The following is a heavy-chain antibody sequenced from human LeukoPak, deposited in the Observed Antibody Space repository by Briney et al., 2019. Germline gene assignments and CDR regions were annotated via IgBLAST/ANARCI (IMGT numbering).Heavy chain of an antibody. J-gene: IGHJ4*02. V-gene: IGHV1-69*06. Sequence: SVKVSCKASGGTFSSYAISWVRQAPGQGLEWMGGIIPIFGTANYAQKFQGRVTITADKSTSTAYMELSSLRSEDTAVYYCAGSDYYDILTGYPRGDYWGQGTLVTVSS. CDR2: IIPIFGTA. D-gene: IGHD3-9*01. CDR3: AGSDYYDILTGYPRGDY. CDR1: GGTFSSYA.